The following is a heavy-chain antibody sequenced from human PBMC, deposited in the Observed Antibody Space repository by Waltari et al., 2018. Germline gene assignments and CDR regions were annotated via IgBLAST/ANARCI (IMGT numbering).Heavy chain of an antibody. D-gene: IGHD5-18*01. Sequence: QLQLQESGPGLVKPSETLSLTCTVSGGSISSSSYYWGWIRQPPGKGLEGMGSIYYSGGTSYDPSLKSPVTISVDTSKNQFSLKLSSVTAADTAVYYCARLGIQLWLGYFQHWGQGTLVTVSS. V-gene: IGHV4-39*01. CDR2: IYYSGGT. CDR3: ARLGIQLWLGYFQH. CDR1: GGSISSSSYY. J-gene: IGHJ1*01.